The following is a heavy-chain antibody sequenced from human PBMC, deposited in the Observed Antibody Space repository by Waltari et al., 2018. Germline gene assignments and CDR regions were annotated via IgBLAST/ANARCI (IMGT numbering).Heavy chain of an antibody. CDR2: IFHAGFT. D-gene: IGHD6-13*01. J-gene: IGHJ4*02. V-gene: IGHV4-38-2*01. CDR3: ARAPGVAAAAYFDY. CDR1: GYSIDRVSF. Sequence: QVQLQESGPGLVKPSETLSLPCDVPGYSIDRVSFWGWVRQPPGKGLEWIGTIFHAGFTYYTPSLKGRVPMSVDTSKNQFSLNLSSVTAADTAVYYCARAPGVAAAAYFDYWGQGILVTVSS.